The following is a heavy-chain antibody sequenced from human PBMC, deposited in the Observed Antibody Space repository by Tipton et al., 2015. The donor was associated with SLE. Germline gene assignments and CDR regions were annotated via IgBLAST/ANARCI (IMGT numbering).Heavy chain of an antibody. J-gene: IGHJ4*02. Sequence: SLRLSCAASGFTFSSYVMSWVRQAPGKGLEWVSAISGSGGSTYYADSVKGRFTISRDTSRNTLYLQMNNLRAEDTAVYYCARGARPRRLQLDFWGQGALVTVSS. CDR2: ISGSGGST. D-gene: IGHD4-17*01. CDR1: GFTFSSYV. CDR3: ARGARPRRLQLDF. V-gene: IGHV3-23*01.